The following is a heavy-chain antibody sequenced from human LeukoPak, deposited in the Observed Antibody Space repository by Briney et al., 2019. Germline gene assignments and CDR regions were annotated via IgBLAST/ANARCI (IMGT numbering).Heavy chain of an antibody. Sequence: SVTVSCTASGGTFSSYAISWVRQAPGQGLEWMGGIIPIFGTANYAQKLQGRVTITADESTSTAYMELSSLRSEDTAVYYCARALAHRSIAVAGIRYYYYYGMDVWGQGTTVTVSS. CDR1: GGTFSSYA. CDR2: IIPIFGTA. CDR3: ARALAHRSIAVAGIRYYYYYGMDV. D-gene: IGHD6-19*01. J-gene: IGHJ6*02. V-gene: IGHV1-69*13.